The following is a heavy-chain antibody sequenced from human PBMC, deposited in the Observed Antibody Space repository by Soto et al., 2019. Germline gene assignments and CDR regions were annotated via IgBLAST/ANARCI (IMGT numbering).Heavy chain of an antibody. Sequence: EVQLVESGGGLVQPGGSLRLSCAASGFTFSSYAMHWVRQAPGKGLEYVSAISSNGGSTYYANSVKGRFTISRDNSKNTLYLQMCSLRAEDMAVYYCARGAFYVYYFDYWGQGTLVTVSS. CDR1: GFTFSSYA. CDR2: ISSNGGST. V-gene: IGHV3-64*01. CDR3: ARGAFYVYYFDY. D-gene: IGHD3-16*01. J-gene: IGHJ4*02.